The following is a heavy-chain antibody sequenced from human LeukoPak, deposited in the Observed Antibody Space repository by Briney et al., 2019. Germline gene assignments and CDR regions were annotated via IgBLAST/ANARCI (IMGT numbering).Heavy chain of an antibody. J-gene: IGHJ4*02. V-gene: IGHV4-39*07. D-gene: IGHD6-19*01. CDR2: IYTSGST. CDR1: GGSISSSSYY. Sequence: SETLSLTCTVSGGSISSSSYYWGWIRQPPGKGLEWIGRIYTSGSTNYNPSLKSRVAMSVDTSKNQFSLKLSSVTAADTAVYYCARDQGRWLVRTFDYWGQGTLVTVSS. CDR3: ARDQGRWLVRTFDY.